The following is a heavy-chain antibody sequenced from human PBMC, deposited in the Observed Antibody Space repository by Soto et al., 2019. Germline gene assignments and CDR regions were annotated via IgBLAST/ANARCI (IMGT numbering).Heavy chain of an antibody. V-gene: IGHV3-30*18. CDR3: AKGSGCSGGICYLTLDY. Sequence: QVQVVESGGGVVQPGRSLRLSCAASGFNFTSYGMHWVRQAPGKGLEWVAVISYDGSSKYYVDSVKGRFTISRDTSKNTLYLQMNSLRAEDTAVYYCAKGSGCSGGICYLTLDYWGQGTLVTVSS. J-gene: IGHJ4*02. D-gene: IGHD2-15*01. CDR2: ISYDGSSK. CDR1: GFNFTSYG.